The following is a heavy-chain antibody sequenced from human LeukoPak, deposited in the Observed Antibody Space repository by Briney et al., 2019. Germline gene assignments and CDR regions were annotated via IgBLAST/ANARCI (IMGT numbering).Heavy chain of an antibody. V-gene: IGHV3-30*18. J-gene: IGHJ5*02. D-gene: IGHD3-16*01. CDR1: GFSFSDYG. CDR3: AKGMGEGWTAS. Sequence: GGSLRLSCAASGFSFSDYGMHWVRQAPGKGLEWVAVISYDESNKYYAGSVKGRFTISRDNSKNTLYLQMNSLRAEDTAVYYCAKGMGEGWTASWGQGTLVIVSS. CDR2: ISYDESNK.